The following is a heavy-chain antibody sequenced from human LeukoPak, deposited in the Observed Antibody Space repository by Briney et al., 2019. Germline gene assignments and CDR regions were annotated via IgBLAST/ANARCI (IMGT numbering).Heavy chain of an antibody. Sequence: GGSLRLSCAASGFTFSSYWMNWARQPPGKGLEWVASIKHNGNVNYYVDSVKRRFTISRDNAKNSLCLQMSNLRAEDTAVYFCARGGGLDVWGQGATVTVSS. V-gene: IGHV3-7*03. CDR3: ARGGGLDV. CDR2: IKHNGNVN. J-gene: IGHJ6*02. CDR1: GFTFSSYW. D-gene: IGHD3-16*01.